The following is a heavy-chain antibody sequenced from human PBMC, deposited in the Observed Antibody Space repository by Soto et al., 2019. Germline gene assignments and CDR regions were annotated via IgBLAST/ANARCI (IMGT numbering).Heavy chain of an antibody. V-gene: IGHV3-21*01. CDR2: ISITTNYI. CDR3: ARPLSTSGSNLYYFGLGV. D-gene: IGHD6-6*01. Sequence: GWSRRLFCAASGLTFTSYSMNWCRQAPGKGLEWVSSISITTNYIYYADSVKGRFTISRDNSKNTLYLQMNSLRAEDTAVYYCARPLSTSGSNLYYFGLGVWGQGTTVTVSS. J-gene: IGHJ6*02. CDR1: GLTFTSYS.